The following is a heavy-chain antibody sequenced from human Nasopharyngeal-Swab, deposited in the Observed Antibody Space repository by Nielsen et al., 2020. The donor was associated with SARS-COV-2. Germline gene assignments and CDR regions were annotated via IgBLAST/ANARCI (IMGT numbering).Heavy chain of an antibody. V-gene: IGHV3-48*02. J-gene: IGHJ6*02. CDR2: ISGSGSII. CDR3: ARSHDYAQIPAKSMDV. D-gene: IGHD4-17*01. Sequence: GGSLRLSCAASGFTFSSYWMNWVRQAPGKGLEWVSYISGSGSIIFYADSVKGRFTISRDNAKNALYLQMNSLRDEDTAVYYCARSHDYAQIPAKSMDVWGQGTTVTVSS. CDR1: GFTFSSYW.